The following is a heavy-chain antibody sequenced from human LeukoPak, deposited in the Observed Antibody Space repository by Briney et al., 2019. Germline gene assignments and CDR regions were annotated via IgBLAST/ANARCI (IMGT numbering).Heavy chain of an antibody. J-gene: IGHJ4*02. CDR2: IYYSGST. V-gene: IGHV4-59*12. CDR3: ARDVGATYFDY. Sequence: SETLSLTCTVSGGSISSYYWSWIRQPPGKGLEWIGYIYYSGSTNYNPSLKSRLNISIDTSKNQFSLKLSSVTAADTAFYYCARDVGATYFDYWGQGTLVTVSS. D-gene: IGHD1-26*01. CDR1: GGSISSYY.